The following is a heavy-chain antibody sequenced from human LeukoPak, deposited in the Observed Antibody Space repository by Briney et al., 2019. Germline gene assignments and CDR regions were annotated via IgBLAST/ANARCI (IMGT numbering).Heavy chain of an antibody. D-gene: IGHD5-12*01. CDR2: IYSGGSS. V-gene: IGHV3-66*01. CDR1: GFTVSSNY. Sequence: GGSLRLSCAASGFTVSSNYMSWVRQAPGQGLEWVSVIYSGGSSYYADSAKGRFTISRDNSKNTVYLQMNSLRVEDTAVYHCARGMGGYGGYDYWGQGTLVTVSS. CDR3: ARGMGGYGGYDY. J-gene: IGHJ4*02.